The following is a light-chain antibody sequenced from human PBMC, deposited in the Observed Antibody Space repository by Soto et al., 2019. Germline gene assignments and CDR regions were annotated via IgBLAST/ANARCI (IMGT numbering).Light chain of an antibody. J-gene: IGLJ2*01. CDR3: CSYAGGASVV. CDR2: EDI. Sequence: QSVLTQPASVSGSPGQSITIFCTGTSSDIGRYNLVSWYQQHPGKAPKLIIYEDIERPSGVSDRFSGSKSGNTASLTISGLQTEDEADYYCCSYAGGASVVFGEGTKLTVL. V-gene: IGLV2-23*01. CDR1: SSDIGRYNL.